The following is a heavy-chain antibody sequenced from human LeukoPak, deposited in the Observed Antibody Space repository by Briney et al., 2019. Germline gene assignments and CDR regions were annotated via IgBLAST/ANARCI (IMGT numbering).Heavy chain of an antibody. V-gene: IGHV3-7*01. CDR3: ARDLFGFWSGYDY. CDR1: GFTFSSYA. CDR2: IKQDGSEK. Sequence: GGSLRLSCAASGFTFSSYAMSWVRQAPGKGLEWVANIKQDGSEKYYVDSVKGRFTISRDNAKNSLYLQMNSLRAEDTAVYYCARDLFGFWSGYDYWGQGTLVTVSS. J-gene: IGHJ4*02. D-gene: IGHD3-3*01.